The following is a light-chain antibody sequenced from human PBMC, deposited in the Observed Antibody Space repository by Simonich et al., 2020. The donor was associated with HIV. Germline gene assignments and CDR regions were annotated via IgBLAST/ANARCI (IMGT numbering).Light chain of an antibody. Sequence: EIVLTQSPDFQSVTPKDKITITRRASQSIGSSLHWYQQKPDQSPKLLNKYGSQSFSGVPSRFSGSESGTDFTLTINSLEAEDAATYYCHQSSSLPYTFGQGTKLEIK. CDR2: YGS. CDR1: QSIGSS. CDR3: HQSSSLPYT. V-gene: IGKV6-21*01. J-gene: IGKJ2*01.